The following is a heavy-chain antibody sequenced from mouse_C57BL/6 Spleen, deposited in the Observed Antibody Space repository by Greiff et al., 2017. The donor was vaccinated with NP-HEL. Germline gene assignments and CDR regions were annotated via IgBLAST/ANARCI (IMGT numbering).Heavy chain of an antibody. Sequence: QVQLQQPGAELVRPGSSVKLSCKASGYTFTSYWMHWVKQRPIQGLEWIGNIDPFDSETHYNQKFKDKATLTVDKSSSTAYMQLSSLTSEDSAVYYCAEGYYGNFDVWGTGTTVTVSS. CDR1: GYTFTSYW. CDR3: AEGYYGNFDV. CDR2: IDPFDSET. D-gene: IGHD1-1*01. V-gene: IGHV1-52*01. J-gene: IGHJ1*03.